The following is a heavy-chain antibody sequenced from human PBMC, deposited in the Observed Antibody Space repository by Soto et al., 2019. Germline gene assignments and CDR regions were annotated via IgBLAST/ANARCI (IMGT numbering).Heavy chain of an antibody. CDR3: STVGDSTGYYLGMVE. CDR2: IKSKTDGGTT. CDR1: GFTISNAW. V-gene: IGHV3-15*07. Sequence: PGGPLRLSCAAPGFTISNAWMNWVRQAPGKGLEWVGRIKSKTDGGTTDYAAPVKGRFTTSRDDSKNTLYLQMKSLKTEDTAVYYCSTVGDSTGYYLGMVEWCQVTTVTVSS. J-gene: IGHJ6*02.